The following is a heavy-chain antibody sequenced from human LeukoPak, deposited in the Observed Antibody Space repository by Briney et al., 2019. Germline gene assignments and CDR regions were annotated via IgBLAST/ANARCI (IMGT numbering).Heavy chain of an antibody. V-gene: IGHV4-34*01. CDR1: GGSFSTYY. CDR2: MNESEST. CDR3: ARGVGTIFGVVIGPYYFDY. J-gene: IGHJ4*02. Sequence: SETLSLTCAVNGGSFSTYYWSWIRQSPGKGLEWIGEMNESESTYYNPSLKSRVTISLDTSNNHFSLKLTSVTAADTAVYYCARGVGTIFGVVIGPYYFDYWGQGTLVTVSS. D-gene: IGHD3-3*01.